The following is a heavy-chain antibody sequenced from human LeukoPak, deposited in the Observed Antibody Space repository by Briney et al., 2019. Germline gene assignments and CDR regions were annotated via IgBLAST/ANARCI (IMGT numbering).Heavy chain of an antibody. J-gene: IGHJ4*02. D-gene: IGHD2/OR15-2a*01. CDR3: ARRRAVPGFYYFDY. Sequence: SETLSLTCTVSGGPISNYYWTWIRQPPGKGLEWIGYIYYSGSTKYNPSLRSRVTISVDTSKNQFSLKLSSLTAADTAVYYCARRRAVPGFYYFDYWGQGALVTASS. CDR1: GGPISNYY. CDR2: IYYSGST. V-gene: IGHV4-59*08.